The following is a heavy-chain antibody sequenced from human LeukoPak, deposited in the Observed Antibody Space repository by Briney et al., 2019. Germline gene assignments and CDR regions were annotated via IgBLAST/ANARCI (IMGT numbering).Heavy chain of an antibody. Sequence: GGSLRLSCAVSGITLSNYGMTWVRQAPGKGLEWVAGISGTGGRTNYADSVKGRFTISRDNPKNTLYLQMNSLRAEDTAVYFCAKRGVVIRVILVGFHKEAYYFDSWGQGALVTVSS. CDR1: GITLSNYG. D-gene: IGHD3-22*01. CDR3: AKRGVVIRVILVGFHKEAYYFDS. CDR2: ISGTGGRT. J-gene: IGHJ4*02. V-gene: IGHV3-23*01.